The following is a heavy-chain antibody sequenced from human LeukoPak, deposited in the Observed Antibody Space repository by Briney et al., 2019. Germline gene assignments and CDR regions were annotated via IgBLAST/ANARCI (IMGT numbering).Heavy chain of an antibody. CDR3: ARSRRLVIPGELDY. CDR2: IIPIFGTA. CDR1: GGTFSSYA. Sequence: SVKVSCKAPGGTFSSYAISWVRQAPGQGLEWMGGIIPIFGTANYAQKFQGRVTITADESTSTAYMELSSLRSEDTAVYYCARSRRLVIPGELDYWGQGTLVTVSS. D-gene: IGHD3-9*01. J-gene: IGHJ4*02. V-gene: IGHV1-69*13.